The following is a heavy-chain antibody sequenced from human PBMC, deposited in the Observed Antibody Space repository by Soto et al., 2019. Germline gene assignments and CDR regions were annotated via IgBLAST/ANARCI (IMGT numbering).Heavy chain of an antibody. CDR3: PTDELERGSQVDY. CDR1: GVSFSSYG. J-gene: IGHJ4*02. Sequence: EVQLLASGGGVVQPGGALRLSCATSGVSFSSYGMSWGLQAPGKGLEWVSNVSGSASSTYYADYVKGRFTISRDNSKNTRYLQMNSLTAGDLAVCYCPTDELERGSQVDYWGKGTLVTVAA. CDR2: VSGSASST. V-gene: IGHV3-23*01. D-gene: IGHD1-1*01.